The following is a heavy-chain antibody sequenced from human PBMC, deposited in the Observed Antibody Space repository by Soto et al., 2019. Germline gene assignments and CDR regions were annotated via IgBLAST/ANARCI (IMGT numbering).Heavy chain of an antibody. D-gene: IGHD5-18*01. J-gene: IGHJ6*02. CDR1: GDIFTSYW. CDR3: ARHKIEADTAMDPYYYYGMDV. Sequence: GEPLKISCNGSGDIFTSYWIGWVRQMPGKGLEWMGIIYPGDSDTRYSPSFQGQVTISADKSISTAYLQWSSLKASDTAMYYCARHKIEADTAMDPYYYYGMDVWGQGTTVTVSS. V-gene: IGHV5-51*01. CDR2: IYPGDSDT.